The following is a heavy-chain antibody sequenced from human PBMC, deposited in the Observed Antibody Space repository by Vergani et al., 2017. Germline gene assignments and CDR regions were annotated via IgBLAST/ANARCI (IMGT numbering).Heavy chain of an antibody. J-gene: IGHJ6*02. D-gene: IGHD6-13*01. Sequence: QVQLVESGGGVVQPGRSLRLSCAASGFTFSSYGMHWVRQAPGKGLEWVAVIWYDGSNKYYADSVKGRFTISRDNSKNTLYLQMNSLRAEDTAVYYCARDSSAGKGMDVWGQGTTVTVSS. CDR2: IWYDGSNK. CDR3: ARDSSAGKGMDV. V-gene: IGHV3-33*01. CDR1: GFTFSSYG.